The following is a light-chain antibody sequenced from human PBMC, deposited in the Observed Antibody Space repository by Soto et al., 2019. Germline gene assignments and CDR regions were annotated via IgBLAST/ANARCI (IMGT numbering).Light chain of an antibody. J-gene: IGKJ4*01. CDR3: QQYTVSPFT. Sequence: GERTTLSVRASQSINTNLAWYQQSPGRAPRLFIYHASTRATGIPDRFSGSGSGTEFTLTISSLQSEDFAVYYCQQYTVSPFTFGGGTKVDIK. V-gene: IGKV3-15*01. CDR2: HAS. CDR1: QSINTN.